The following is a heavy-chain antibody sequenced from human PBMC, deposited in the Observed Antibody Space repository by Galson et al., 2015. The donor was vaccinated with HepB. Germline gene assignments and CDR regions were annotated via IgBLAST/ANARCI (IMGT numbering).Heavy chain of an antibody. CDR3: AREYSSGWYVLYYGMDV. CDR2: IYTSGNT. Sequence: ETLSLTCSVSGGSISTYYWSWVRQSPGKGLEWIGRIYTSGNTIYNPSLKSRVTMSEDASKNQFSLKLSSVTAADPAVYYCAREYSSGWYVLYYGMDVWGQGTTVTVSS. D-gene: IGHD6-19*01. CDR1: GGSISTYY. J-gene: IGHJ6*02. V-gene: IGHV4-4*07.